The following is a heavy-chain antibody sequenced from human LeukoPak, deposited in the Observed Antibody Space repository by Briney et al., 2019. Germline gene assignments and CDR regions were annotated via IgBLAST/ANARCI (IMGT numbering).Heavy chain of an antibody. D-gene: IGHD6-13*01. CDR3: AALSSSWPFNPETDAFDI. CDR1: GDSVSSNSAA. J-gene: IGHJ3*02. Sequence: SQTLSLTCAISGDSVSSNSAAWNWIRQSPSRGLEWLGRTYYRSKWYNDYAVSVKSRITINPDTSKNQFSLQLNSVTPEDTAVYYCAALSSSWPFNPETDAFDIWDQGTMITVSS. CDR2: TYYRSKWYN. V-gene: IGHV6-1*01.